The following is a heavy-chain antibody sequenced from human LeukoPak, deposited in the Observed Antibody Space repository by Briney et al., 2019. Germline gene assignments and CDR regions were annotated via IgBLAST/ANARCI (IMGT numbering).Heavy chain of an antibody. CDR2: INPNSGGT. CDR1: GYTFTGYY. J-gene: IGHJ6*03. D-gene: IGHD5-18*01. V-gene: IGHV1-2*02. CDR3: ARGGESGYSYVWLGWSYYYYYMDV. Sequence: ASVKVSCKASGYTFTGYYMHWVRQAPGQGLEWMGWINPNSGGTNYAQKFQGRVTITRNTSISTAYMELSSLRSEDTAVYYCARGGESGYSYVWLGWSYYYYYMDVWGKGTTVTVSS.